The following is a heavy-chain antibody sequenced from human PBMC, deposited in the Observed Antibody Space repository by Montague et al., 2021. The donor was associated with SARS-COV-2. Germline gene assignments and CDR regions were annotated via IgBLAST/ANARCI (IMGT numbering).Heavy chain of an antibody. J-gene: IGHJ1*01. CDR2: TFYRSQWHT. Sequence: CAISGDSVSSDTAAWHWIRQSPSRGLEWLGRTFYRSQWHTDSAASVRSRISFSGDISKNQFSLHLNSVTPEDTAIYYCARDGDYGGTWYSFLQHWGQGTLVIVSS. V-gene: IGHV6-1*01. D-gene: IGHD4-17*01. CDR1: GDSVSSDTAA. CDR3: ARDGDYGGTWYSFLQH.